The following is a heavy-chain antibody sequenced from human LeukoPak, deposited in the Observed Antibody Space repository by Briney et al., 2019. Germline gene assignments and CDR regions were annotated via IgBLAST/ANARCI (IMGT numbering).Heavy chain of an antibody. CDR3: ARGEYGSGSYHIDY. D-gene: IGHD3-10*01. CDR1: GFTVSHYY. V-gene: IGHV3-53*01. J-gene: IGHJ4*02. CDR2: IYSGGST. Sequence: PGGSLRLSCAASGFTVSHYYMTWVRQAPGKGLECVSVIYSGGSTYSADSVKGRFTISRDNAKNSLYLQMNSLRAEDTAVYYCARGEYGSGSYHIDYWGQGTLVTVSS.